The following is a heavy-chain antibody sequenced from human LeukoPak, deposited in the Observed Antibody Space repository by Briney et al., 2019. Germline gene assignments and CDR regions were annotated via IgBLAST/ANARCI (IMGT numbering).Heavy chain of an antibody. Sequence: GGSLRLSCAASGFSFSDNYMSWIRQAPGKGLEWVSYISNSGSYTNYPDSVKGRFTISRDNARNSLYLQMNSLRDEDTAVYYCARARGAGPGGHFDYWGQGTLVTVSS. V-gene: IGHV3-11*05. J-gene: IGHJ4*02. CDR1: GFSFSDNY. D-gene: IGHD6-19*01. CDR2: ISNSGSYT. CDR3: ARARGAGPGGHFDY.